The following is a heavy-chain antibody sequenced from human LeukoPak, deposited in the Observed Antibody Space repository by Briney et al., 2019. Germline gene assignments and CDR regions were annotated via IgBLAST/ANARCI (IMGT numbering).Heavy chain of an antibody. CDR1: GYTFTGYY. Sequence: ASVKVSCKASGYTFTGYYMHWVLQAPGQGLEWMGWINPNSGGTNYAQKFQGRVNMTRDTSISTAYMELSRLRSDDTAVYYCARHRLNWGYFDYWGQGTLVTVSS. CDR3: ARHRLNWGYFDY. D-gene: IGHD7-27*01. CDR2: INPNSGGT. V-gene: IGHV1-2*02. J-gene: IGHJ4*02.